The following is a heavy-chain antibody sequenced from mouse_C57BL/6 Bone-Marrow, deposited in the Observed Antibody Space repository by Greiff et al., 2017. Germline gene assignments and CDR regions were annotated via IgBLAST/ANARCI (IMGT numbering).Heavy chain of an antibody. V-gene: IGHV4-1*01. Sequence: AAGGVDFSRYWMSWFRRAPGQGLEWIGDINPDSSTINYAPSLPDKFIISRDNAKNTQYLQMSKVRSEDTALYYCARFMDYWGQGTSVTVSS. CDR2: INPDSSTI. CDR3: ARFMDY. J-gene: IGHJ4*01. CDR1: GVDFSRYW.